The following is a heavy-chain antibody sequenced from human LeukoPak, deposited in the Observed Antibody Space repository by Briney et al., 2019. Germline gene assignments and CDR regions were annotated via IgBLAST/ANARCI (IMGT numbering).Heavy chain of an antibody. V-gene: IGHV4-61*02. Sequence: SETLSLTCTVSGGSISSGSYYWGWIRQPAGKGLEWIGRIYTSGSTNYNPSLKSRVTISVDTSRNQFSLKLSSVTAADTAVYYCARGGQYSGYGTTFEYWGQGTLVTVSS. D-gene: IGHD5-12*01. CDR2: IYTSGST. J-gene: IGHJ4*02. CDR3: ARGGQYSGYGTTFEY. CDR1: GGSISSGSYY.